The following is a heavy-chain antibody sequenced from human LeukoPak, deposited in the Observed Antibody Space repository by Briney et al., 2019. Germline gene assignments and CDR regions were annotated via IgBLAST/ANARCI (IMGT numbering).Heavy chain of an antibody. CDR1: GFTFSSYA. D-gene: IGHD2-15*01. V-gene: IGHV3-23*01. CDR3: AKDADIVVVATAVGY. CDR2: ISGSGGST. Sequence: GGSLRLSCAASGFTFSSYAMSWVRQAPGKGLEWVSAISGSGGSTYYADPVKGRFTISRDNSKNTLYLQMNSLRAEDTAVYYCAKDADIVVVATAVGYWGQGTLVTVSS. J-gene: IGHJ4*02.